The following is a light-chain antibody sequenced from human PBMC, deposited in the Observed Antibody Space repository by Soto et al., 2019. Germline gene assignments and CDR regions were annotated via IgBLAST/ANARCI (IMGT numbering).Light chain of an antibody. Sequence: QSVLTQPASVSGSPGQTITISCTGASDDVGGYAYVSWYQQYPGKVPKLVISEVSNRPSGVSHRFSGSRSGNTASLTISGLQAEDEADYHCCSYTSSATPVFGGGTKVTVL. CDR1: SDDVGGYAY. V-gene: IGLV2-14*01. CDR3: CSYTSSATPV. CDR2: EVS. J-gene: IGLJ2*01.